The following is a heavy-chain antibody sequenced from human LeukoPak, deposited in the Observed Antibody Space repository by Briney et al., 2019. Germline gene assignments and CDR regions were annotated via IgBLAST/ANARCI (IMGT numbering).Heavy chain of an antibody. J-gene: IGHJ4*01. CDR1: GGSISSGSYY. D-gene: IGHD5/OR15-5a*01. CDR3: ARDSVSTYYFDY. CDR2: IYTSGST. V-gene: IGHV4-61*02. Sequence: SQTLSLTCTVSGGSISSGSYYWSWIRQPAGKGLEWIGRIYTSGSTNYNPSLKSRVTISVDTSKNQFSLKLSSVTAADTAEYYCARDSVSTYYFDYWGQGTLVTGSS.